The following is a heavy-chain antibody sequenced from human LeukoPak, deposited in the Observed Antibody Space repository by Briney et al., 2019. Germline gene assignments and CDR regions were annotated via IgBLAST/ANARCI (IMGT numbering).Heavy chain of an antibody. CDR1: GGSFSGYY. Sequence: SETLSLTCAVYGGSFSGYYWSWIRQPPGKGLEWIGYIYYSGSTNYNPSLKSRVTISVDPSKNQFSLKLSSVTAADTAVYYCARVRQDFWSGYLSNDAFDIWGQGTMVTVSS. CDR3: ARVRQDFWSGYLSNDAFDI. D-gene: IGHD3-3*01. CDR2: IYYSGST. J-gene: IGHJ3*02. V-gene: IGHV4-59*01.